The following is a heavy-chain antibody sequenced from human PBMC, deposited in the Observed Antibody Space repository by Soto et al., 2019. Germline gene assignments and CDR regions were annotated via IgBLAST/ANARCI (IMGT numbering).Heavy chain of an antibody. CDR3: AKDRGGLVDTGTLDV. J-gene: IGHJ6*02. CDR1: GFISSNYA. CDR2: IGGSKPNT. D-gene: IGHD5-18*01. Sequence: EVQLLESGGGWVQPGGSLRLSCVASGFISSNYAMSWVRQVPGKGLEWVSGIGGSKPNTHYADSVKGRFTISRDNSKNTLFLQMNSLRAEDTAEYYCAKDRGGLVDTGTLDVWGQGTTVTVSS. V-gene: IGHV3-23*01.